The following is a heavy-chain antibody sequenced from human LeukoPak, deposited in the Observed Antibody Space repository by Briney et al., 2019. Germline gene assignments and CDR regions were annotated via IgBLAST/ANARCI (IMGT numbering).Heavy chain of an antibody. V-gene: IGHV4-59*01. D-gene: IGHD4-17*01. J-gene: IGHJ4*02. Sequence: SETLSLTCTVSGGSINNYYWSWIRQPPGKGLEWIGYIYYRGSTNYNPSLKSRVTFSVDTSKNQLSLKLNPVTAADTAVYYCARGGDYGDLRYFDYWGQGTLVTVSS. CDR2: IYYRGST. CDR3: ARGGDYGDLRYFDY. CDR1: GGSINNYY.